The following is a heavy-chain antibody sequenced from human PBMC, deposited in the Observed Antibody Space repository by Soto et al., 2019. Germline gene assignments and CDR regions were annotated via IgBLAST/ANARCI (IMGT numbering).Heavy chain of an antibody. V-gene: IGHV3-23*01. Sequence: EVQLLESGGGLVQPGGSLRLSCAASGFTFNIYGMSWVRQAPGKGLEWVSRISGSDGTAYYADSVKGRFTISRDNSKNTLSLQMNSLRGEDTAVYFCAKDNLRGASARSLAVAGADSWGQGTLVTVSS. CDR3: AKDNLRGASARSLAVAGADS. CDR1: GFTFNIYG. D-gene: IGHD6-19*01. CDR2: ISGSDGTA. J-gene: IGHJ5*01.